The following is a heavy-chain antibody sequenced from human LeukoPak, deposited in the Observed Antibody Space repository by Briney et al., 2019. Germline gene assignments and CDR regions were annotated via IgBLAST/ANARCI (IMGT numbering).Heavy chain of an antibody. Sequence: GASVKVSCKASGYTFTSYDINWVRQATGQGLEWMGWMNPNSGNTGYAQKFQGRVTMTRNTSISTAYMELSSLRSEDTAVYYCASGYSSRGGAFDIWGQGTMVTVSS. CDR3: ASGYSSRGGAFDI. CDR1: GYTFTSYD. J-gene: IGHJ3*02. D-gene: IGHD6-13*01. CDR2: MNPNSGNT. V-gene: IGHV1-8*01.